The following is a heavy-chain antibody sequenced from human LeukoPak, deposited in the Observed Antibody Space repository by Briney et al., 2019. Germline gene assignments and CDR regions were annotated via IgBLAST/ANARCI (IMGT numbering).Heavy chain of an antibody. D-gene: IGHD1-14*01. J-gene: IGHJ4*02. V-gene: IGHV4-39*01. CDR1: GGSISSSSYY. CDR3: VRHYKATYYFDY. Sequence: SETLSLTCTVSGGSISSSSYYWGWIRQPPGKGLEWIGSIYYSGSTIHNPSLKSRVTISVDTSKNQFSLRLSSVTAADTAVFYCVRHYKATYYFDYWGQGTLVTVSS. CDR2: IYYSGST.